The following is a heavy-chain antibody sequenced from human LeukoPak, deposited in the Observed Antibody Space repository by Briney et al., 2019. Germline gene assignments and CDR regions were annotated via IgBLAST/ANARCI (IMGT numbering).Heavy chain of an antibody. J-gene: IGHJ4*02. D-gene: IGHD3-10*01. CDR1: GGSFSGYY. V-gene: IGHV4-34*01. Sequence: SETLSLTCAVYGGSFSGYYWGWIRQPPGKGLEWIGEINHSGSTNYNPSLKSRVTISVDTSKNQFSLKLSSVTAADTAVYYCASSGSSSIFDYWGQGTLVTVSS. CDR3: ASSGSSSIFDY. CDR2: INHSGST.